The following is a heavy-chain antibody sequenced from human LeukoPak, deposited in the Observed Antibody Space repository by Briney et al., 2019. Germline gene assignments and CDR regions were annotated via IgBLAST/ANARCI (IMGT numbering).Heavy chain of an antibody. CDR2: INHSGST. D-gene: IGHD3-3*01. J-gene: IGHJ4*02. CDR3: ARDPRYYDFWSGYFDY. V-gene: IGHV4-34*01. Sequence: SETLSLTCAVYGGSFSGYYWSWIRQPPGKGLEWIGEINHSGSTNYNPSLKSRVTISVDTSKNQFSLKLSSVTAADTAVYYCARDPRYYDFWSGYFDYWGQGTLVTVSS. CDR1: GGSFSGYY.